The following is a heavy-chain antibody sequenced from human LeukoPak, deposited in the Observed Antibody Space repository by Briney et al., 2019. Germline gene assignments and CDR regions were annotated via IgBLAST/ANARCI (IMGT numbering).Heavy chain of an antibody. Sequence: GASVKVSCKASGYTFTGYYMHWVRQAPGQGLEWMGWINPNSGGTNYAQKFQGRVTMTRDTSISTAYMELSRLRSDDTAVYYCARGRHYYDSSGRPFDYWGQGTLVTVSS. CDR1: GYTFTGYY. CDR2: INPNSGGT. J-gene: IGHJ4*02. D-gene: IGHD3-22*01. CDR3: ARGRHYYDSSGRPFDY. V-gene: IGHV1-2*02.